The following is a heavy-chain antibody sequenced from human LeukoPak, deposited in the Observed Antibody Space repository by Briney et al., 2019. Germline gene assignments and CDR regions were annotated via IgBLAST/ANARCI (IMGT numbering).Heavy chain of an antibody. D-gene: IGHD3-10*02. CDR1: GYIFTGYY. J-gene: IGHJ4*02. CDR2: INPNSGGT. V-gene: IGHV1-2*02. CDR3: ARDLMDVRGVITPENYFDY. Sequence: ASVKVSCKASGYIFTGYYMHWVRQAPGQGLEWMGWINPNSGGTNYAQKFQGRVTMTRDTSISTAYMELSRLRSDDTAVYYCARDLMDVRGVITPENYFDYWGQGTLATVSS.